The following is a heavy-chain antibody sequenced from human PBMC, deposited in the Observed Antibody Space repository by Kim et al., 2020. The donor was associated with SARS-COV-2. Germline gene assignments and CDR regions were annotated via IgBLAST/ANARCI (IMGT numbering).Heavy chain of an antibody. D-gene: IGHD2-15*01. CDR3: AKDRIVVVVAALADYYGMDV. Sequence: GGSLRLSCAASGFTFSSYAMSWVRQAPGKGLEWVSAISGSGGSTYYADSVKGRFTISRDNSKNTLYLQMNSLRAEDTAVYYCAKDRIVVVVAALADYYGMDVWGQGTTVTVSS. J-gene: IGHJ6*02. CDR2: ISGSGGST. CDR1: GFTFSSYA. V-gene: IGHV3-23*01.